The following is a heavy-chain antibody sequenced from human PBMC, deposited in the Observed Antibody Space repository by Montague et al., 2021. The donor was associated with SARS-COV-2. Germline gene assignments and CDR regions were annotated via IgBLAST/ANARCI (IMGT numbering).Heavy chain of an antibody. CDR3: ARGNLDTAMVLPYSYYYYDMDV. D-gene: IGHD5-18*01. J-gene: IGHJ6*03. CDR2: INHSGST. V-gene: IGHV4-34*01. Sequence: SETLSLTCAVYGGSFSGYYWSWIRQPPGKGLEWIGEINHSGSTNYNPSLKSRVTISVDTSKNQFSLRLSSVTAADTAVYYCARGNLDTAMVLPYSYYYYDMDVWGKGTAVTVSS. CDR1: GGSFSGYY.